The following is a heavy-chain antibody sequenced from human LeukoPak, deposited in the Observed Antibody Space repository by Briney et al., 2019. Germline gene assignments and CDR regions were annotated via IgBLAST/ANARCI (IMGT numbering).Heavy chain of an antibody. CDR3: SSRLLTGSDY. J-gene: IGHJ4*02. Sequence: SETLSLTCTVSGGFASSGDYYWSWIRQPPGKGLEWIGYIYYSGGTYYNPSLKSRVTISVDTSKNQFSLKLSSVTAADTAVYYCSSRLLTGSDYWGQGTLVTVSS. V-gene: IGHV4-30-4*01. D-gene: IGHD3-9*01. CDR2: IYYSGGT. CDR1: GGFASSGDYY.